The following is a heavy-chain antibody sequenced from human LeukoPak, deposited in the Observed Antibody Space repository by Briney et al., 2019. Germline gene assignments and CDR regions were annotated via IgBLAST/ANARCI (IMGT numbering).Heavy chain of an antibody. V-gene: IGHV1-24*01. D-gene: IGHD3-3*01. Sequence: ASVKVSCKVSGYTLTELSMHWVRQAPGKGLEWMGGFDPEDGETIYAQKFQGRVTMTEDTSTDTAYMELSSLRSEDTAVYYCAGGAIFGVVFLMDVWGKGTTVTVSS. J-gene: IGHJ6*03. CDR1: GYTLTELS. CDR2: FDPEDGET. CDR3: AGGAIFGVVFLMDV.